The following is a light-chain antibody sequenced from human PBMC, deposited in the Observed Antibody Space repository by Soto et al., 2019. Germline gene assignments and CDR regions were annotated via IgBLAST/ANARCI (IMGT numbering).Light chain of an antibody. Sequence: QSALTQPASVSGSPGQSITISCSGTNRDVGNYNLVSWYQQHPGKAPEIMIYEGSKRPSGVSNRFSGSKSGNTASLTISGIQAEDEADYYCCSYAGDKTWVFGGGTKLTVL. CDR2: EGS. J-gene: IGLJ3*02. V-gene: IGLV2-23*01. CDR3: CSYAGDKTWV. CDR1: NRDVGNYNL.